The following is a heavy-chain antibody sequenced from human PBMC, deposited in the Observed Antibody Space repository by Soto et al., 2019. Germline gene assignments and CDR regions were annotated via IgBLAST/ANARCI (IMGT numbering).Heavy chain of an antibody. CDR3: AKGDIVVVPAAINDYYYGMDV. D-gene: IGHD2-2*01. CDR1: GFTFSSYA. CDR2: ISGSGGST. Sequence: SLRLSCSASGFTFSSYAMSWVRQAPGKGLEWVSAISGSGGSTYYADSVKGRFTISRDNSKNTLYLQMNSLRAEDTAVYYCAKGDIVVVPAAINDYYYGMDVWGQGTTVTVSS. V-gene: IGHV3-23*01. J-gene: IGHJ6*02.